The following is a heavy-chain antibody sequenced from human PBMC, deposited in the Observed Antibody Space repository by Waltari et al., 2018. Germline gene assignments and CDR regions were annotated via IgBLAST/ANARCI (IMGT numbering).Heavy chain of an antibody. D-gene: IGHD6-19*01. J-gene: IGHJ5*02. V-gene: IGHV4-4*07. CDR1: GAPISSSY. CDR3: ARDRGRYSSGWYSWFDP. Sequence: QVQLQESGPGLVKPSETLSLTCTVPGAPISSSYWSWIRQPAGKGLEWIGRIYTSGSTNYNPSLKSRVTMSVDTSKNQFSLKLSSVTAADTAVYYCARDRGRYSSGWYSWFDPWGQGTLVTVSS. CDR2: IYTSGST.